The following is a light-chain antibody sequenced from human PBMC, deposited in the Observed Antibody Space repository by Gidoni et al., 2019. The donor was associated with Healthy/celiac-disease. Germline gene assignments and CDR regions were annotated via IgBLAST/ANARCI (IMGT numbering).Light chain of an antibody. Sequence: DIVLTQSPATLSVSPGERATLSCRASQSVSSSLAWYQQKPGQAPRLLIYGASTRATGIPARFSGSGSGTEFTLTISSLQSEDFAVYYCQQYNNWHPLTFGGXTKVEIK. CDR2: GAS. CDR3: QQYNNWHPLT. V-gene: IGKV3-15*01. J-gene: IGKJ4*01. CDR1: QSVSSS.